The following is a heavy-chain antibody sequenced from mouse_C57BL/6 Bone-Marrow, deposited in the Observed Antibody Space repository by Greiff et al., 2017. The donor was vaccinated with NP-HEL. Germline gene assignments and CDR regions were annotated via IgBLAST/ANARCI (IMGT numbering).Heavy chain of an antibody. CDR2: ITHSGET. Sequence: QVQLKESGPGLVKPSQSLFLTCSITGFPITSGYYWIWIRQSPGKPLEWMGYITHSGETFYNPSLQSPISITRETSKNQFFLQLNSVTTEDTAMYYCAGDRRFYDYDRFAYWGQGTLVTVSA. D-gene: IGHD2-4*01. CDR3: AGDRRFYDYDRFAY. CDR1: GFPITSGYY. J-gene: IGHJ3*01. V-gene: IGHV12-3*01.